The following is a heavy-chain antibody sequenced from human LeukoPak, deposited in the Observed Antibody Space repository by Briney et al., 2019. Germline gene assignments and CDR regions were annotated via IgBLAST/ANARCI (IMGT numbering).Heavy chain of an antibody. Sequence: SETLSLTCIVSGYSISSGYYWGWIRQPPGKGLEWIGSIYHSGSTYYNPSLKSRVTISVDTSKNQFSLKLSSVTAADTAVYYCARDSYYYGSGSYYIDYWGQGALVTVSS. CDR1: GYSISSGYY. J-gene: IGHJ4*02. V-gene: IGHV4-38-2*02. CDR3: ARDSYYYGSGSYYIDY. CDR2: IYHSGST. D-gene: IGHD3-10*01.